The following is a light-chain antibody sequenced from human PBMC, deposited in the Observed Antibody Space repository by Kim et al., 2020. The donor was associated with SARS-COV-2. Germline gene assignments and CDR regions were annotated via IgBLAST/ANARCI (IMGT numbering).Light chain of an antibody. J-gene: IGLJ2*01. Sequence: SGSPGQTASITCSGDELDDKDACWYQQKPGQSPVLVIYEDKKRPSGMPERFSGSNSGNTATLTISETQAVDEADYYCQTWDSSSVVFGGGTQLTVL. V-gene: IGLV3-1*01. CDR1: ELDDKD. CDR2: EDK. CDR3: QTWDSSSVV.